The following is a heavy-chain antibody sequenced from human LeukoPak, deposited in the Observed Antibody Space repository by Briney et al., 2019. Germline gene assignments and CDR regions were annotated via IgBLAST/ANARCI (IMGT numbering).Heavy chain of an antibody. V-gene: IGHV4-39*01. J-gene: IGHJ4*02. Sequence: ASETLSLTYTVSCGSISSSIYYWGWIRQPPGKGLEWIGSIYYSGSTYYNPSLKSRVTMSVDTSKNQFSLKLSSVTAADTAVYYCARAHDSSGLTLDYWGQGTLVTVSS. CDR3: ARAHDSSGLTLDY. D-gene: IGHD3-22*01. CDR1: CGSISSSIYY. CDR2: IYYSGST.